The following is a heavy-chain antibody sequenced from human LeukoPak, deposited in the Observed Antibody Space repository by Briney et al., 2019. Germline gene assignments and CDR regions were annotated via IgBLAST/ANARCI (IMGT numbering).Heavy chain of an antibody. V-gene: IGHV4-4*07. Sequence: KASETLSLTCTVSGGSISNYYWTWIRQPAGKGLEWIGRIYTSGSTNYNPSLKSRVTMSLDTSKNQFSLKLRSVTAADTAVYYCARGQINSLSYFDYWGQGTLVTVSA. D-gene: IGHD6-6*01. CDR3: ARGQINSLSYFDY. J-gene: IGHJ4*02. CDR1: GGSISNYY. CDR2: IYTSGST.